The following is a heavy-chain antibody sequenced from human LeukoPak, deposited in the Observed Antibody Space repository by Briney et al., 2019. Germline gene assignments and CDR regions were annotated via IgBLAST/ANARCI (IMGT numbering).Heavy chain of an antibody. D-gene: IGHD2-21*02. CDR3: ARGYCGGDCYANYFDY. J-gene: IGHJ4*02. V-gene: IGHV5-51*01. Sequence: GESLQISCKGSGYRFTSYWIGWVRQLPGKGLEWMGIIYPGDSDNRYSPSFQGQVTISADKSISTAYLQWSSLKASDTAMYYCARGYCGGDCYANYFDYWGQGTLVTVSS. CDR1: GYRFTSYW. CDR2: IYPGDSDN.